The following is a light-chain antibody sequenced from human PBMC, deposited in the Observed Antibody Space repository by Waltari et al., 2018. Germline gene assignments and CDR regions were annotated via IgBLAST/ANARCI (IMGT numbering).Light chain of an antibody. CDR2: AAS. CDR1: QGISSY. Sequence: DIQLTQSPSFLSASVGDRVTITCRASQGISSYLAWYQQKPGKAPKLLIYAASTLESGVPSRFSGSGSGTEFPLPIRRLQPENFATYYFQQLNSYPRTFGQGTELEIK. J-gene: IGKJ2*02. V-gene: IGKV1-9*01. CDR3: QQLNSYPRT.